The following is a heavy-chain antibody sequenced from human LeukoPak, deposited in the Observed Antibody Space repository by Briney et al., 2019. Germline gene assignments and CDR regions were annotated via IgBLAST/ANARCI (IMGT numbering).Heavy chain of an antibody. CDR2: IYHSGST. Sequence: SETLSLTCTVSGGSVTSGGYSWTWIRQPPGKGLEWIGYIYHSGSTYYNPSLKSRLTISVDRSKNQISLKLSSVTAADTAVYYCARGPSVTSIGGPWGQGTLVTVSA. CDR3: ARGPSVTSIGGP. V-gene: IGHV4-30-2*01. J-gene: IGHJ5*02. CDR1: GGSVTSGGYS. D-gene: IGHD4-17*01.